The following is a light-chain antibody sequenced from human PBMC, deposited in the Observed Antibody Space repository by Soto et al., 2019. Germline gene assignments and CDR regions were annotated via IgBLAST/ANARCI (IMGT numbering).Light chain of an antibody. V-gene: IGKV1-39*01. CDR1: QSISSY. CDR2: AES. J-gene: IGKJ5*01. CDR3: QKSYSTPIT. Sequence: DIQMTQSPSSLSASVGDIVTITCRASQSISSYLNWYQQKPGKAPKILIYAESSLQSGVPSRLSGSGSGTDLNLTISSLQPEDFATYYCQKSYSTPITCGQGTRLEIK.